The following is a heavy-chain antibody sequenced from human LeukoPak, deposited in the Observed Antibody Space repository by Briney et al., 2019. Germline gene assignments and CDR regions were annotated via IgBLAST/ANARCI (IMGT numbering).Heavy chain of an antibody. CDR2: INPSSGST. CDR3: ARTYSSSWSYCDS. J-gene: IGHJ4*02. V-gene: IGHV1-46*01. D-gene: IGHD6-13*01. Sequence: GASVKVSCKASGYPFTSYYIHWVRQAPGQGLDWMGMINPSSGSTRFAQMFQDRVTMTRDTSTSAVYMELSSLTSEDTAMYYCARTYSSSWSYCDSWGQGTLVTVSS. CDR1: GYPFTSYY.